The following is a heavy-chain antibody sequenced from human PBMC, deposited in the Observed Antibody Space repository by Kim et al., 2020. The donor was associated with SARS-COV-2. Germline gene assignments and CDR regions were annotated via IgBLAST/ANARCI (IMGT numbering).Heavy chain of an antibody. CDR1: GYTFTGYY. J-gene: IGHJ4*02. V-gene: IGHV1-2*06. CDR3: ARVYCSGGSCDGDY. Sequence: ASVKVSCKASGYTFTGYYMHWVRQAPGQGLEWMGRINPNSGGTNYAQKFQGRVTMIRDTSISTAYMELSRLRSDDTAVYYCARVYCSGGSCDGDYWGQGTLVTVSS. D-gene: IGHD2-15*01. CDR2: INPNSGGT.